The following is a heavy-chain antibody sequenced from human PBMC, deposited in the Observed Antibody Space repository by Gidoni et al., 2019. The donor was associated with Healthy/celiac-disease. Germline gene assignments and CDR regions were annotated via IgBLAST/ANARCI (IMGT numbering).Heavy chain of an antibody. CDR2: IYYSAST. J-gene: IGHJ6*03. D-gene: IGHD3-3*01. CDR3: ARFRDDFWSGYYTNYYYYMDV. Sequence: QVQLQESGPGLLKPSETLSLTCPVAGGSTSSYYWSWIRPPPGRVLEWIGYIYYSASTNYNPSLKSRVTISVDTSKNQFSLKLSSVTAAYTAVYYCARFRDDFWSGYYTNYYYYMDVWGKGTTVTVSS. CDR1: GGSTSSYY. V-gene: IGHV4-59*01.